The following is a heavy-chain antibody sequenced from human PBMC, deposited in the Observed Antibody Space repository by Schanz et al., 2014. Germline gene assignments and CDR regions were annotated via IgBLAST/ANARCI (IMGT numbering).Heavy chain of an antibody. Sequence: EVQLVESGGGLVQPGGSLRLSCAASGFTFSIYSMNWVRQAPGKGLEWVSYISSSSSTIYYADSVKGRFTISRDKAKNSLYLQMNSQRDEDTAVYYCARYGLMEGYSGSYYGFDYWGQGSLVTVSS. V-gene: IGHV3-48*02. CDR3: ARYGLMEGYSGSYYGFDY. CDR2: ISSSSSTI. J-gene: IGHJ4*02. CDR1: GFTFSIYS. D-gene: IGHD1-26*01.